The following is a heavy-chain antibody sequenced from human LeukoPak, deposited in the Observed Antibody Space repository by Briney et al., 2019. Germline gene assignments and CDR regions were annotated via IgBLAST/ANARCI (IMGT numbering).Heavy chain of an antibody. CDR3: AKGKWGLTINNFDV. D-gene: IGHD3-9*01. Sequence: GSLRLSCAASGFTFNNYGMRWVRQAPGKGLEWVAFIRYNGNNQYYADSVTGRFTISRDNSKNTLYLQMNSLKGDDTAVYYCAKGKWGLTINNFDVWGQGTMVTVSS. V-gene: IGHV3-30*02. CDR1: GFTFNNYG. J-gene: IGHJ3*01. CDR2: IRYNGNNQ.